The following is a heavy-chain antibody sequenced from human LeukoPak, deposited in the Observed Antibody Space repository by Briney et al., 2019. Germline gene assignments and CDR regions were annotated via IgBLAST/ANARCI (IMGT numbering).Heavy chain of an antibody. CDR3: AKDLKGTL. CDR1: GFTFSSYA. J-gene: IGHJ4*02. Sequence: GGSLRLSCAASGFTFSSYAMSWVRQAPGRGLEWVTDISGRGGNTHYPDSVKGRFTISRDNSKNTLYLQMNSLRVKDTALYDCAKDLKGTLWGQGTLVTVSS. V-gene: IGHV3-23*01. CDR2: ISGRGGNT.